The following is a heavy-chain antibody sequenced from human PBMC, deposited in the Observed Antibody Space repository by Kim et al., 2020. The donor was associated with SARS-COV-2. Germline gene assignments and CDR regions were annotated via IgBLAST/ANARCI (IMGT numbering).Heavy chain of an antibody. Sequence: DSVKGRFTISRDNAKNSLYLQMNSLRAEDTALYYCAKGHDYGDYGNAFDIWGQGTMVTVSS. D-gene: IGHD4-17*01. J-gene: IGHJ3*02. CDR3: AKGHDYGDYGNAFDI. V-gene: IGHV3-9*01.